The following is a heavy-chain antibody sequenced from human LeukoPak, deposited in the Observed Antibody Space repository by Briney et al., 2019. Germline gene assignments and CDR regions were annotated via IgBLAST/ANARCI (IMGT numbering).Heavy chain of an antibody. CDR2: ISSSGRTI. J-gene: IGHJ4*02. Sequence: GGSLRLSCAASGFTFSDYYMSWIRQAPGKGLQWVSFISSSGRTIYYADSVKGRFAISRDNARNSVYLQMSSLRAVDTALYYCARVPGGDLVDYWGQGTLVTVSS. D-gene: IGHD6-6*01. CDR3: ARVPGGDLVDY. V-gene: IGHV3-11*01. CDR1: GFTFSDYY.